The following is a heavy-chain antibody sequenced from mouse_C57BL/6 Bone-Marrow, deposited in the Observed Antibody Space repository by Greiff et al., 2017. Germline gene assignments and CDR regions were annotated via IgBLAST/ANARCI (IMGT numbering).Heavy chain of an antibody. V-gene: IGHV3-6*01. CDR1: GYSITSGYY. J-gene: IGHJ2*01. D-gene: IGHD1-1*01. Sequence: EVKLQESGPGLVKPSQSLSLTCSVTGYSITSGYYWNWIRQFPGNKLEWMGYISYDGSNNYNPSLKNRISITRDTSKNQFFLKLNSVTTEDTATYYCATFDYGSSWFDYWGQGTTLTVSS. CDR2: ISYDGSN. CDR3: ATFDYGSSWFDY.